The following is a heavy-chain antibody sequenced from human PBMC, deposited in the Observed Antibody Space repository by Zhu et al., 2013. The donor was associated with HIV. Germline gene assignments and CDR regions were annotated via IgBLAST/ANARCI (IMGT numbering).Heavy chain of an antibody. V-gene: IGHV1-46*01. Sequence: QVQLVQSGAEVKKPGASVKISCKASGYNFIHYFMHWVRLVPGQGLEWMGIINPNGGFTSNSDDFHDRLTMTRDTSTSTVYLELGDLKFEDTAIYYCARQGXPVPVDSWGQGDPGHRLL. CDR3: ARQGXPVPVDS. CDR1: GYNFIHYF. J-gene: IGHJ4*02. CDR2: INPNGGFT.